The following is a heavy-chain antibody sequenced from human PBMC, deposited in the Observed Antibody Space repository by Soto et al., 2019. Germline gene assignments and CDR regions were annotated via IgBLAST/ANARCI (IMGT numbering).Heavy chain of an antibody. V-gene: IGHV3-11*01. J-gene: IGHJ4*02. Sequence: QVQLVESGGGLVKPGGSLRLSCAASGFRFSDYYMSWIRQAPGKGLEWLSYISSSSSTIYYAESVQGRFTISRDSAKESLYLQMDSRRDEDTAVYYCERGGGKFDWWGQGTLVTVSS. D-gene: IGHD3-10*01. CDR2: ISSSSSTI. CDR1: GFRFSDYY. CDR3: ERGGGKFDW.